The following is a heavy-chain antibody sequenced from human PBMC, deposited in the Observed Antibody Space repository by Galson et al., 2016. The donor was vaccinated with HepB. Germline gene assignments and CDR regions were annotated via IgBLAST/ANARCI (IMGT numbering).Heavy chain of an antibody. Sequence: ETLSLTCTVSGGSITGGNTYFWGWLRQPPGKGLEWIASIYHTGITHHNPSLMSRVTISVDTSKNQFSLELRSVIVADTAVYYCARHPGASKVEGFDYWGQGTLVPVSA. CDR3: ARHPGASKVEGFDY. CDR2: IYHTGIT. D-gene: IGHD5-24*01. CDR1: GGSITGGNTYF. V-gene: IGHV4-39*01. J-gene: IGHJ4*02.